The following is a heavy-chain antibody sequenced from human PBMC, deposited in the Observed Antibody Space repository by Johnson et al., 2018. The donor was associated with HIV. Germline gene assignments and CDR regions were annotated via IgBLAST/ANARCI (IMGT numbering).Heavy chain of an antibody. CDR3: ATLSSSPAPFDI. Sequence: EVQLLESGGGVVQPGRSLRLSCAASGFTFDDYAMHWVRQAPGKGLEWVSGISWNSGSIGYADSVKGRFTISRDNAKNSLYLQMNSLRAEDTALYYCATLSSSPAPFDIWGQGTMVTVSS. CDR1: GFTFDDYA. V-gene: IGHV3-9*01. D-gene: IGHD6-13*01. J-gene: IGHJ3*02. CDR2: ISWNSGSI.